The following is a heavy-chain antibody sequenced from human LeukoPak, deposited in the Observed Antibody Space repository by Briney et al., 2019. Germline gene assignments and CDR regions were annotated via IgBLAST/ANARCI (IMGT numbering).Heavy chain of an antibody. CDR2: ISSSSGTI. CDR1: GFTFSSYS. Sequence: PGGSLRLSCAVSGFTFSSYSMNWVRQAPGKGLEWVSYISSSSGTIYYADSVKGRFTVSRDNAKNSLYLQMNSLRAEDTAVYYCARDKGSVNSFDPWGHGTLVTVSS. CDR3: ARDKGSVNSFDP. V-gene: IGHV3-48*01. J-gene: IGHJ5*02. D-gene: IGHD4-17*01.